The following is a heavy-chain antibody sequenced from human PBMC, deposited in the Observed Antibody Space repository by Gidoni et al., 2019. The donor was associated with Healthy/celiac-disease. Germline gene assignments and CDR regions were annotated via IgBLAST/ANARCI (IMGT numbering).Heavy chain of an antibody. Sequence: QVQLVESGGGVVQPGRSLSLSCAASGVTFSSYGMHWVRQAPGKGLEWVAVIWYDGRNKYYADSVKGRFTISRDNSKNTLYLQMNGLRAEDTAVYYCARDRRGDYGAFDIWGQGTMVTVSS. J-gene: IGHJ3*02. CDR2: IWYDGRNK. CDR3: ARDRRGDYGAFDI. CDR1: GVTFSSYG. D-gene: IGHD4-17*01. V-gene: IGHV3-33*01.